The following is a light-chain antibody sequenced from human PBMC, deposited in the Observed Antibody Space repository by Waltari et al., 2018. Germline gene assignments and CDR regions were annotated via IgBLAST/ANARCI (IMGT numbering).Light chain of an antibody. CDR1: QRVSSIY. CDR3: QKYGSSPPLT. J-gene: IGKJ4*01. V-gene: IGKV3-20*01. CDR2: GAS. Sequence: EIVLTQSPGTLSLSPGERATLSCRASQRVSSIYLAWYQQKPGQAPSLLIYGASSRATGIPDRFSGSGSGTDFTLTINRLEPEDSAVYYCQKYGSSPPLTFGGGTKVEIK.